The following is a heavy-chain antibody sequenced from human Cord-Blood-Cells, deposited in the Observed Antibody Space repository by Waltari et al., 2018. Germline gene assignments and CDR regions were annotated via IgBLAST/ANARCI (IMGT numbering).Heavy chain of an antibody. J-gene: IGHJ6*02. Sequence: EVQLVESGGGLVQPGGSLRLSCAASGFTFSSYAMSWVRQAPGKGLEWVSAISGRGGSTYYADSVKGRFTISRDNSKNTLYLQMNSLRAEDTAVYYCAKASKDIVVVPAAINNYYYYGMDVWGQGTTVTVSS. CDR1: GFTFSSYA. CDR3: AKASKDIVVVPAAINNYYYYGMDV. CDR2: ISGRGGST. V-gene: IGHV3-23*04. D-gene: IGHD2-2*01.